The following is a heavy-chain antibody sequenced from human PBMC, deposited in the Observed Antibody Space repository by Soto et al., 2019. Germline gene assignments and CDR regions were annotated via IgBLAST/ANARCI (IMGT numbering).Heavy chain of an antibody. J-gene: IGHJ6*02. Sequence: QVQLVESGGGVVQPGRSLRLSCAASGFTFSSYAMHWVRQAPGKGLEWVAVISYDGSNKYYADSVKCRFTISRDNSKNTLYLQMNSLRAEDTAVYYCARDRVVVVPAAISYYYYYGMDVWGQGTTVTVSS. CDR3: ARDRVVVVPAAISYYYYYGMDV. V-gene: IGHV3-30-3*01. CDR2: ISYDGSNK. CDR1: GFTFSSYA. D-gene: IGHD2-2*01.